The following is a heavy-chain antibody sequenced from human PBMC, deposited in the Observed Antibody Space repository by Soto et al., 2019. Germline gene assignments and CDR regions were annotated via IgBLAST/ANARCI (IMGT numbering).Heavy chain of an antibody. CDR2: IYYSGST. CDR3: ARGPYGHHPDF. V-gene: IGHV4-59*01. Sequence: QVQLQESGPGLVKPSETLSLTCTVSDVAISNYYWTWIRQPPGKGLEWIGYIYYSGSTTYNPSLDSRVTPYITTPKHQFSLNLTTVTAADAAVYYCARGPYGHHPDFWGQGTPVTVSS. J-gene: IGHJ4*03. D-gene: IGHD3-10*01. CDR1: DVAISNYY.